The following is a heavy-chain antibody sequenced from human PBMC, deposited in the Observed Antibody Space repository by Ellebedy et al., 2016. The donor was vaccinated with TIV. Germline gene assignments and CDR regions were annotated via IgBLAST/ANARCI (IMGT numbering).Heavy chain of an antibody. Sequence: GSLRLXXTVSGHSISSSSAYWVWIRQPPGKGLEWIGTFSNRDRTDYNPSLKSRVFILVDASKNQFFLKLTSVTAADTAVYYCATFNQYYTYLGVWGKGTTVTVSS. V-gene: IGHV4-39*01. D-gene: IGHD1-14*01. J-gene: IGHJ6*03. CDR1: GHSISSSSAY. CDR2: FSNRDRT. CDR3: ATFNQYYTYLGV.